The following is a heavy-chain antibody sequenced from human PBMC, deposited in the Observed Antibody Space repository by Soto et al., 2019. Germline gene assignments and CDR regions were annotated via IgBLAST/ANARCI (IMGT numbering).Heavy chain of an antibody. CDR2: ISGGGGST. V-gene: IGHV3-43*02. CDR3: AKDIVYSSLDWYFDL. J-gene: IGHJ2*01. D-gene: IGHD6-6*01. Sequence: GGSLRLSCAASGFTFDDYAMHWVRQAPGKGLEWVSLISGGGGSTYYADSVKGRFTISRDNSKNSLYLQMNSLRTEDTALYYCAKDIVYSSLDWYFDLWGRGTLVTVSS. CDR1: GFTFDDYA.